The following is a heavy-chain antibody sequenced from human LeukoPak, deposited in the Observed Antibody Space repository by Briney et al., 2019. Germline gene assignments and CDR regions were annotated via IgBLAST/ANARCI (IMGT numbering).Heavy chain of an antibody. CDR2: IYSSGST. D-gene: IGHD3-3*01. CDR1: GGSISSGSYY. Sequence: PSQTLSLTCTVSGGSISSGSYYWSWIRQPAGKGLEWIGRIYSSGSTNYNPSLKSRVTISVDTSKNQLSLKLTSVTAADTAVYYCARDSNDFWSGYFDYWGQGTQVTVSS. V-gene: IGHV4-61*02. J-gene: IGHJ4*02. CDR3: ARDSNDFWSGYFDY.